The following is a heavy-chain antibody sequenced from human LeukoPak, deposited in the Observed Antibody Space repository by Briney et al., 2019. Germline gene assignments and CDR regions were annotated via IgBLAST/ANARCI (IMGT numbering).Heavy chain of an antibody. CDR3: ARSSSTVVVTSDTCYYYYYMDV. D-gene: IGHD2-2*01. J-gene: IGHJ6*03. CDR2: SRNKANSYTT. CDR1: GFTLSDHY. V-gene: IGHV3-72*01. Sequence: GGSLRLSCATSGFTLSDHYMDWVRQAPGKGLEWVGRSRNKANSYTTEYAASVKDRFTISRDDSKNTLYLQMNSLKTEDTAVYYCARSSSTVVVTSDTCYYYYYMDVWGKGATVTVSS.